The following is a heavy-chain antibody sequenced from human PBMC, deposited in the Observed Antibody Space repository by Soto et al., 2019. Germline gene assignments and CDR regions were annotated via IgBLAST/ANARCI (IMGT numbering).Heavy chain of an antibody. V-gene: IGHV3-74*01. J-gene: IGHJ4*02. CDR1: GFIFTDYW. CDR2: IKSDESTT. CDR3: ARGARNYYYFDY. Sequence: EVQLVESGGGLVQPGGSLRLSCAASGFIFTDYWIHWVRQAPGKGLVWVSRIKSDESTTNYADSVWGRLTISRDNAKNTVYLQINSLRAEDTALYYCARGARNYYYFDYWGQGTLVTVSS. D-gene: IGHD3-10*01.